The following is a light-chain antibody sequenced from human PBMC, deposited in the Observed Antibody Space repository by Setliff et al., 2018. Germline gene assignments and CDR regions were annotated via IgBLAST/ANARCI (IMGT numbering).Light chain of an antibody. V-gene: IGLV2-14*03. Sequence: QSALAQPASVSGSPGQSITISCTGTISNVGSYNYVSWYQQHPGKAPRLLIYDVNKRPSGVSNRFSGSKSGNTASLIISGLRPEDEGDYYCCSAGSPWVFGTGTTV. CDR2: DVN. CDR3: CSAGSPWV. J-gene: IGLJ1*01. CDR1: ISNVGSYNY.